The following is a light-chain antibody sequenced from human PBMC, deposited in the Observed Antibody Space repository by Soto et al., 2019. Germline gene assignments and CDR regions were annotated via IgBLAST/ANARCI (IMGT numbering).Light chain of an antibody. CDR3: QQYNNWPRT. Sequence: EIVMTQSPATLSVSPGERATLSCRASQSLSSSLAWYQQKPGQAPRLLIYDASTRATGIPARFSGSGSGTEFTLTISSLQSEDFAVYYCQQYNNWPRTFGQGTKVDIK. J-gene: IGKJ1*01. V-gene: IGKV3-15*01. CDR2: DAS. CDR1: QSLSSS.